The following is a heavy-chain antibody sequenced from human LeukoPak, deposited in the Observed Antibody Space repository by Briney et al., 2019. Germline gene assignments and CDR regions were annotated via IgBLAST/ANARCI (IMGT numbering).Heavy chain of an antibody. CDR3: ARGFDGNFDY. Sequence: PGGSLRLSCAASGITFSRYAFNWVRQAPGKGLEWVSGINWNGDNTDYADSVKGRFTISRDNAKNSLYLQMNSLRAEDTALYYCARGFDGNFDYWGQGTLATVSP. V-gene: IGHV3-20*04. CDR2: INWNGDNT. D-gene: IGHD3-9*01. J-gene: IGHJ4*02. CDR1: GITFSRYA.